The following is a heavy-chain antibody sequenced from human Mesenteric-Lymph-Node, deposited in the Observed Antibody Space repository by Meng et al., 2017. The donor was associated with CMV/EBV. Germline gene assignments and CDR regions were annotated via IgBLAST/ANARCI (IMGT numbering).Heavy chain of an antibody. J-gene: IGHJ4*02. D-gene: IGHD3-22*01. Sequence: YSGSLSGYYWSWISQSPGKGLEWIGEINHSGSTNYNPSLKSRVTMSVDTSKNQFSLKLTSVAAADTAVYYCARVFYDSRGYYSKPFDYWGQGTLVTVSS. CDR2: INHSGST. CDR3: ARVFYDSRGYYSKPFDY. CDR1: SGSLSGYY. V-gene: IGHV4-34*01.